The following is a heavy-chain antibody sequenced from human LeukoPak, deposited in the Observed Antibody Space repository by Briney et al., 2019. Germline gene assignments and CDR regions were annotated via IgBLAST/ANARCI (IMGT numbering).Heavy chain of an antibody. Sequence: ASVKVSCKASGYTFTSYTMHWVRQAPGQRLEWMGWINAGNGNTKYSQKFQGRVTITRDTSASTAYMELSSLTSEDTALYYCARVGEYNYGYVYWGQGTLVTVSS. V-gene: IGHV1-3*01. J-gene: IGHJ4*02. CDR3: ARVGEYNYGYVY. CDR2: INAGNGNT. D-gene: IGHD3-10*01. CDR1: GYTFTSYT.